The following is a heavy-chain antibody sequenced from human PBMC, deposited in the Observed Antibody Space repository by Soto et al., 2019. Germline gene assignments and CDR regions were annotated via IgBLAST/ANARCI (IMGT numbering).Heavy chain of an antibody. V-gene: IGHV4-59*12. J-gene: IGHJ5*02. Sequence: SETLSLTCAVSGGSISSYYWSWIRQPPGKGLEWIGYIYYSGSTNYNPSLKSRVTISVDTSKNQFSLKLSSVTAADTAVYYCERERHHGARLDPWGQAILVTVS. CDR3: ERERHHGARLDP. CDR2: IYYSGST. CDR1: GGSISSYY.